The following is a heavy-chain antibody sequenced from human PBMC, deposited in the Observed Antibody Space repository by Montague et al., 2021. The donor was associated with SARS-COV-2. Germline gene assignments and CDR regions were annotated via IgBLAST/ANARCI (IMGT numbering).Heavy chain of an antibody. CDR1: GDSVVGLRRR. Sequence: CAISGDSVVGLRRRSEGHTSELQSQFQRVGRLQHGKKWSNEYALSVKSRITITPDTSKNQLSLQLTSVTPEDTAVYYCTRAVWGVQDYWGQGSLVTVSS. D-gene: IGHD3-10*01. CDR3: TRAVWGVQDY. J-gene: IGHJ4*02. V-gene: IGHV6-1*01. CDR2: LQHGKKWSN.